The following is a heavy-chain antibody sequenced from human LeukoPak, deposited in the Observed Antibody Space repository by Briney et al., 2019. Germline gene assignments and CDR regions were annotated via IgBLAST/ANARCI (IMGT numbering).Heavy chain of an antibody. CDR1: GGSISSSSYY. D-gene: IGHD2-15*01. J-gene: IGHJ4*02. V-gene: IGHV4-39*07. CDR3: ARDPTGYCSGGSCYPPEYYFDY. CDR2: IYYSGST. Sequence: SETLSLTCTVSGGSISSSSYYWGWIRQPPGKGLEWIGSIYYSGSTYYNPSLKSRVTISVDTSKNQFSLKLSSVTAADTAVYYCARDPTGYCSGGSCYPPEYYFDYWGQGTLVTVSS.